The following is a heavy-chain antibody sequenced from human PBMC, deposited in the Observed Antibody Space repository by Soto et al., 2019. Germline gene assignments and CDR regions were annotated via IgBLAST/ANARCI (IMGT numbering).Heavy chain of an antibody. Sequence: PSETLSLTCGVSGGSISSGGYSWSWIRQPPGKGLEWIGYIYHSGSTYYNPSLKSRVTISVDRSKNQSSLKLSSVTAADTAVYYCQGIAAAGTRRWFDPWGQGTLVTSPQ. CDR2: IYHSGST. CDR1: GGSISSGGYS. J-gene: IGHJ5*02. D-gene: IGHD6-13*01. V-gene: IGHV4-30-2*01. CDR3: QGIAAAGTRRWFDP.